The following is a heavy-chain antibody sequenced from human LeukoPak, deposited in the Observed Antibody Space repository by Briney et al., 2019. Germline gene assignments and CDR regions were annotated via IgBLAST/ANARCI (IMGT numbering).Heavy chain of an antibody. CDR1: GFTFTKYW. D-gene: IGHD1-20*01. CDR2: IKQDGSEK. V-gene: IGHV3-7*01. Sequence: GGSLRLSCAASGFTFTKYWMTWVRQAPGKGLEWVANIKQDGSEKFYVDSVKGRFTISRDTARNSLYLHLNSLRAEDTALYFCARDHNWAFDSWGQGTLVTVSS. J-gene: IGHJ4*02. CDR3: ARDHNWAFDS.